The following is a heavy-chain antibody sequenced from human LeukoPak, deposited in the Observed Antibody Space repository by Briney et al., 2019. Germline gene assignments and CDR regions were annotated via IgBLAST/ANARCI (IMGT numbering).Heavy chain of an antibody. CDR3: ARGRRMATIRVLADY. V-gene: IGHV3-21*01. J-gene: IGHJ4*02. Sequence: PGGSLRLSCAASGFTFSSYSMNWVRQAPGKGLEWVSSISSSSSYIYYADSVKGRFTISRDNAKNSLYLQMNSLRAEDTAVYYCARGRRMATIRVLADYWGQGTLVTVSS. D-gene: IGHD5-24*01. CDR2: ISSSSSYI. CDR1: GFTFSSYS.